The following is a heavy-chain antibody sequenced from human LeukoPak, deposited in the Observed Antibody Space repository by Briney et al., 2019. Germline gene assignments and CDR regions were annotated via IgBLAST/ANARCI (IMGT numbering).Heavy chain of an antibody. CDR1: GGSISSGSYY. CDR2: IFYSGST. D-gene: IGHD2-15*01. CDR3: ARVQGSFDY. J-gene: IGHJ4*02. V-gene: IGHV4-39*01. Sequence: PSETLSLTCTVSGGSISSGSYYWGWIRQPPGKGLEWIGSIFYSGSTYYNPSLKSRVTISVDTSKSQFSLKLNSVTAADTAVYYCARVQGSFDYWGQGTLVTVSS.